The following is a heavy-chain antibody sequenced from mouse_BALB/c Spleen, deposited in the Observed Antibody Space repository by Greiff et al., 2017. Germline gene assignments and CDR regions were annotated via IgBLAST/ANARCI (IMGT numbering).Heavy chain of an antibody. CDR1: GYTFTSYY. J-gene: IGHJ1*01. CDR3: AREDYYGTSSYWYFDV. V-gene: IGHV1S56*01. Sequence: VQLQESGPELVKPGASVRISCKASGYTFTSYYIHWVKQRPGQGLEWIGWIYPGNVNTKYNEKFKGKATLTADKSSSTAYMQLSSLTSEDSAVYFCAREDYYGTSSYWYFDVWGAGTTVTVSS. CDR2: IYPGNVNT. D-gene: IGHD1-1*01.